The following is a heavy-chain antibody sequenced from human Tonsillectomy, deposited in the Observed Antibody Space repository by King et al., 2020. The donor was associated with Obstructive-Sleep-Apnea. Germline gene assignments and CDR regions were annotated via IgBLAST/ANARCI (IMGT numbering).Heavy chain of an antibody. CDR1: GFTFSSYW. D-gene: IGHD2-15*01. Sequence: VQLVESGGGLVQPGGSLRLSCAASGFTFSSYWMSWVRQAPGKGLEWVANIKQDGSEKYYVDSVKGRFTISRDNAKNSLYLQMNSLRAEDTAVYYCARGRPAARRMVAVIYYFDYWGQGTLVTVSS. CDR2: IKQDGSEK. J-gene: IGHJ4*02. V-gene: IGHV3-7*03. CDR3: ARGRPAARRMVAVIYYFDY.